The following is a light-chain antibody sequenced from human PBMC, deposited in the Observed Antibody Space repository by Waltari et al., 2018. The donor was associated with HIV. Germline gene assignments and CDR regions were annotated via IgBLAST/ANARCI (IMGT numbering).Light chain of an antibody. V-gene: IGLV3-25*03. Sequence: SYELTQSPSVSVSPGQTARITCSGDALPKQYAFWYQQKPGQAPVVVTYKDSERPSGIPERFSGSSSGTTVTLTISGVQAEDEADYYCQSVDSSGTYPVIFGGGTKLTVL. CDR1: ALPKQY. CDR3: QSVDSSGTYPVI. CDR2: KDS. J-gene: IGLJ2*01.